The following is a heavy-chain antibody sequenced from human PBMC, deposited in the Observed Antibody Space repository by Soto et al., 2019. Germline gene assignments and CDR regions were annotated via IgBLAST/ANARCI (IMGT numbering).Heavy chain of an antibody. CDR1: GFTFINYA. D-gene: IGHD6-19*01. CDR3: AKERGSVADSFDS. CDR2: ISNDGDKT. J-gene: IGHJ4*02. Sequence: GGSLRLSCAASGFTFINYAMTWVRQAPGQGLGWVSAISNDGDKTYYADSVKGRFTISRDSSKNTLSLHMSSLRVEDTAVYYCAKERGSVADSFDSWGQGTLVTVSS. V-gene: IGHV3-23*01.